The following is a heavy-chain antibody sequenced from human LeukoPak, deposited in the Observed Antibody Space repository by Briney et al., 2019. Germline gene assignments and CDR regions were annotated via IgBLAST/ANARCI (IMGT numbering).Heavy chain of an antibody. CDR3: ARVWGIAAAGTGELDY. CDR1: GFTFSSYW. V-gene: IGHV3-74*01. J-gene: IGHJ4*02. D-gene: IGHD6-13*01. CDR2: INSDGSST. Sequence: GGSLRLSCAASGFTFSSYWMHWVRQAPGKGLVWVSRINSDGSSTSYADSVKGRFPISRDNAKNTLYLQMNSLRAEDTAVYYCARVWGIAAAGTGELDYWGQGTLVTVSS.